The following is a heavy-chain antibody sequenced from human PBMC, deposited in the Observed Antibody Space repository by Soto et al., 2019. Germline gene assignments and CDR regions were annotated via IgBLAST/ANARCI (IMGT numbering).Heavy chain of an antibody. D-gene: IGHD5-12*01. Sequence: EVQLLESGGGLVQPGGSLRLSCAASGFTFSSYAMSWVRQAPGKGLEWVSAISGSGGSTYYADSVKGRFTISRDNSKNTLYLQMNSLRAEDTAVYYCAKGGSGYDLVDLDWDWFDPWGQGTLVTVSS. V-gene: IGHV3-23*01. CDR2: ISGSGGST. J-gene: IGHJ5*02. CDR1: GFTFSSYA. CDR3: AKGGSGYDLVDLDWDWFDP.